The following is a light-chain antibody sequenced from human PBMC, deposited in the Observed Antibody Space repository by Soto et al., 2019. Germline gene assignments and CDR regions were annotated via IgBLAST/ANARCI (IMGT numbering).Light chain of an antibody. CDR3: TSYTSSSTYV. V-gene: IGLV2-14*01. J-gene: IGLJ1*01. Sequence: QSALTQPASVSGSPGQSITISCTGTSSDVGGYNSVSWYQQHPGKAPKLIIYDVNNRPSGVSNRFSGSKSGSTASLTISGLQAEDEADYYCTSYTSSSTYVFGTGTKLTVL. CDR2: DVN. CDR1: SSDVGGYNS.